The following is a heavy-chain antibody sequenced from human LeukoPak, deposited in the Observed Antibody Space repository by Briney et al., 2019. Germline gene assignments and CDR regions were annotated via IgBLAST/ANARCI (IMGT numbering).Heavy chain of an antibody. D-gene: IGHD1-14*01. Sequence: MGWINPNSGGTNYAQELQGRVTMTRDTSISTAYMELSRLRSDDTAVYYCARSETTAGAFDIWGQGTMVTVSS. J-gene: IGHJ3*02. CDR2: INPNSGGT. CDR3: ARSETTAGAFDI. V-gene: IGHV1-2*02.